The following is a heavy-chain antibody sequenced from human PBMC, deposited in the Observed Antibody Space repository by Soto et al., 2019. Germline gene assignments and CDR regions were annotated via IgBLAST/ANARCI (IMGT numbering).Heavy chain of an antibody. CDR3: SHSRSFWGNCLY. D-gene: IGHD1-26*01. CDR2: IKSGGTT. Sequence: GGSLRLSCVVSGLTFSDAWLNWVRQAPGKGLEWVGRIKSGGTTDYAAFVKGRFTISRDDSRNTMYLQVNSLQTEDTAVYYCSHSRSFWGNCLYWGQGTLVTVSS. CDR1: GLTFSDAW. J-gene: IGHJ4*02. V-gene: IGHV3-15*07.